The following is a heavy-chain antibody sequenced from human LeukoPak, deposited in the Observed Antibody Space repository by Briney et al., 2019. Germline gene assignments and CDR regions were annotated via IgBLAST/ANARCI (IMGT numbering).Heavy chain of an antibody. D-gene: IGHD3-22*01. CDR1: GGSITTHY. CDR2: IYHTGAS. Sequence: SETLSLTCTVSGGSITTHYWSWIRQPPGEGLQWIASIYHTGASNYNPSLKSRITISLDTSKNQFSLELRYVTDADTAEYYCATDTTFYDSSGYHPYWYFDLWGRGTPVTVSS. V-gene: IGHV4-59*11. J-gene: IGHJ2*01. CDR3: ATDTTFYDSSGYHPYWYFDL.